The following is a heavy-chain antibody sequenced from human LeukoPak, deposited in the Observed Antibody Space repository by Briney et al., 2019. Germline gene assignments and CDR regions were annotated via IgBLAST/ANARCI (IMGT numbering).Heavy chain of an antibody. CDR3: ARVTMVRGVYRPLLLDV. CDR2: INTNTGNP. CDR1: GYTFTSDA. Sequence: GASVKVSCKASGYTFTSDAMNWVRQAPGQGLEWMGWINTNTGNPTYAQGFTGRFVFSLDTSVSTAYLQISSLKAEDTAVYYCARVTMVRGVYRPLLLDVWGQGTTVTVSS. J-gene: IGHJ6*02. D-gene: IGHD3-10*01. V-gene: IGHV7-4-1*02.